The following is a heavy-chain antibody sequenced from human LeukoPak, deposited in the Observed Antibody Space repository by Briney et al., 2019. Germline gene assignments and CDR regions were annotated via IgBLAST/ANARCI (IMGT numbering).Heavy chain of an antibody. Sequence: PSQTLSLTCTVSGGSISSGGYYWSWIRQHPGKGLEWIGYIYYSGSTYYNPSLKSRVTISVDTSKNQFSLKLSSVTAADTAVYYCARVAAVAAAGMGWFDPWGQGTLVTVSS. J-gene: IGHJ5*02. CDR1: GGSISSGGYY. CDR2: IYYSGST. D-gene: IGHD6-13*01. V-gene: IGHV4-31*03. CDR3: ARVAAVAAAGMGWFDP.